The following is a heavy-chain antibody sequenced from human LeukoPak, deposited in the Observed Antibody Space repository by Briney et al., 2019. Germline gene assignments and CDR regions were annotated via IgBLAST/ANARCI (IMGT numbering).Heavy chain of an antibody. J-gene: IGHJ5*02. CDR1: GGSISSSSYH. Sequence: SETLSLTCTVSGGSISSSSYHWGWIRQPPGKGLEWIGSIHYRGNTYYNPSLKSRVTISVDTSKNQFSLKLSSVTAADTAVYYCARSAPRYCSSTSCYGGLLEFDPWGQGTLVTVSS. V-gene: IGHV4-39*01. CDR3: ARSAPRYCSSTSCYGGLLEFDP. CDR2: IHYRGNT. D-gene: IGHD2-2*01.